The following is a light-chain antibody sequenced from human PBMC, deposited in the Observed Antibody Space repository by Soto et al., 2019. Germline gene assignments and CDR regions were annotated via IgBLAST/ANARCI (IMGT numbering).Light chain of an antibody. Sequence: QSVLTQPASVSGSPGQSIAISCTGTSSDVGGYNYVSWYQQHPGKAPKLMVYDVNDRPSGVSDRFSGSKSGNTASLTISGLQAEDEADYYCSSYTSSSTYVFGXGTKVTVL. CDR3: SSYTSSSTYV. J-gene: IGLJ1*01. CDR2: DVN. V-gene: IGLV2-14*01. CDR1: SSDVGGYNY.